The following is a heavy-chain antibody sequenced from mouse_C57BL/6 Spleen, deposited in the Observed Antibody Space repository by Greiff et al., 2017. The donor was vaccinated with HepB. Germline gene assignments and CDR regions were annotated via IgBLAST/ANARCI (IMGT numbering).Heavy chain of an antibody. CDR1: GYTFTSYW. CDR2: IHPNSGST. D-gene: IGHD3-1*01. J-gene: IGHJ4*01. Sequence: QVQLQQPGAELVKPGASVKLSCKASGYTFTSYWMHWVKQRPGQGLEWIGMIHPNSGSTNYNEKFKSKATLTVDKSSSTAYMQLSSLTSEDSAVYYCARRALGGGYAMDYWGQGTSVTVSS. V-gene: IGHV1-64*01. CDR3: ARRALGGGYAMDY.